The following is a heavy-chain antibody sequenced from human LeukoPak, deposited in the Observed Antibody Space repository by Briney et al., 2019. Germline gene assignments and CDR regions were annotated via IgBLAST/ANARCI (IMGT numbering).Heavy chain of an antibody. D-gene: IGHD3-22*01. CDR3: ARISPYYYDSSGYYEDY. Sequence: GASVKVSCKASGYTFTSYGISWVRQAPGQGLKWMGWISAYNGNTNYAQKLQGRVTMTTDTSTSTAYMELRSLRSDDTAVYYCARISPYYYDSSGYYEDYWGQGTLVTVSS. CDR1: GYTFTSYG. V-gene: IGHV1-18*01. J-gene: IGHJ4*02. CDR2: ISAYNGNT.